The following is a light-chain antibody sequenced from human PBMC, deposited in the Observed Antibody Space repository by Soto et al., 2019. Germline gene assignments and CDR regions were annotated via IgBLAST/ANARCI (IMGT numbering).Light chain of an antibody. V-gene: IGLV2-8*01. Sequence: QSALTQPPSASGSPGQSVTISCTGTSSDVGSYNLVSWHQQHPGKAPKVMIYGVSQRPSGVPDRLSGSKSGNTASLTVSGLQADGEADYYCSSYAGSSVVFGAGTKVTVL. CDR2: GVS. CDR3: SSYAGSSVV. CDR1: SSDVGSYNL. J-gene: IGLJ2*01.